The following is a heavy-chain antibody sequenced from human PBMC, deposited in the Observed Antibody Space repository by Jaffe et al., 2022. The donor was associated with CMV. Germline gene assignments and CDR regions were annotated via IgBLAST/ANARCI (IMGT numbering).Heavy chain of an antibody. V-gene: IGHV4-39*02. J-gene: IGHJ2*01. D-gene: IGHD3-22*01. CDR2: LYLYDGNS. CDR1: SGSIKSSSYS. CDR3: ARLQYYFDVRGGFFDL. Sequence: QAQLEESGPGLVKPSETLALTCSVSSGSIKSSSYSWGWVRQPPGKGLEWIGHLYLYDGNSYYNPSLRSRVTISADTSKNHFSLNLRSVTAADTALYYCARLQYYFDVRGGFFDLWGRGTLVTVSS.